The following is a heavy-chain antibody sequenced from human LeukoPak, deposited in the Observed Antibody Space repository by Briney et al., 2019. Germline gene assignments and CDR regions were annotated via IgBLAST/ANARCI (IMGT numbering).Heavy chain of an antibody. CDR2: IFHSGST. V-gene: IGHV4-4*02. D-gene: IGHD6-19*01. J-gene: IGHJ6*02. Sequence: PSGTLSLTCAVSGDSISSDNWWSWVRQPPGKGLEWIGEIFHSGSTNYNPSLKSRVTISVDKSRNQFSLKLSTVTAADTAMHYCARHRGSGGRYGMDVWGQGTTVTVSS. CDR1: GDSISSDNW. CDR3: ARHRGSGGRYGMDV.